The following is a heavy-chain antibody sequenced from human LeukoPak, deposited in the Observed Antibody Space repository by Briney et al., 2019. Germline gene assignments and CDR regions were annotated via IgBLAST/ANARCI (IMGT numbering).Heavy chain of an antibody. CDR3: ARDPSYSSGWYDY. Sequence: SSETLPLTCTVSGGSINSYYWSWIRQPAGKSLEWIGRIYSSGSTDYNPSLMSRVTMSVDTSKNQFSLKLSSVTAADTAVYYCARDPSYSSGWYDYWGQGTLVTVSS. CDR2: IYSSGST. CDR1: GGSINSYY. J-gene: IGHJ4*02. V-gene: IGHV4-4*07. D-gene: IGHD6-19*01.